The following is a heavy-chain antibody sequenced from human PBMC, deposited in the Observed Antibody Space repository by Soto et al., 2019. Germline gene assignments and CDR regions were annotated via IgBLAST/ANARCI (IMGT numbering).Heavy chain of an antibody. Sequence: QVQLVQSGAEVKKPGASVKVSCKASGYTFTSYYIHWVRQATGQGLEWMGRINPGGGSTSDAQHAHKFQGRVTMTRDTSTSTVYMELSSLRSEDTAVYYCARDACGSGDCPDYWGQGTLVTVSS. CDR2: INPGGGST. J-gene: IGHJ4*02. V-gene: IGHV1-46*01. CDR1: GYTFTSYY. CDR3: ARDACGSGDCPDY. D-gene: IGHD2-21*02.